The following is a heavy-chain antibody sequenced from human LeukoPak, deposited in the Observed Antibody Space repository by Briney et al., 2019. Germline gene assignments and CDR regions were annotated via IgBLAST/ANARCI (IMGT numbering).Heavy chain of an antibody. Sequence: SETLSLTCTVSGGSISSYYWSWIRQPPGKGLEWIGYIYYSGSTNYNPSLKSRVTISVDTSKNQFSLKLSSVTATDTAVYYCARGSAVLVRGAFDIWGQGTMVTVS. D-gene: IGHD3-10*01. V-gene: IGHV4-59*01. CDR3: ARGSAVLVRGAFDI. CDR2: IYYSGST. CDR1: GGSISSYY. J-gene: IGHJ3*02.